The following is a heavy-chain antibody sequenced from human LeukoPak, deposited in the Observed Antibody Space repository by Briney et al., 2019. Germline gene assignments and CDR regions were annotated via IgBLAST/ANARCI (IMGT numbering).Heavy chain of an antibody. Sequence: GGSLRLSCAASGFTFDDYGMNWVRQAPGKGLEWVSSISSSSSYIYYADSVKGRFTISRDNAKNSLYLQMNSLRAEDTAVYYCARDPRIAAPYYFDYWGQGTLVTVSS. J-gene: IGHJ4*02. CDR3: ARDPRIAAPYYFDY. CDR1: GFTFDDYG. V-gene: IGHV3-21*01. CDR2: ISSSSSYI. D-gene: IGHD6-13*01.